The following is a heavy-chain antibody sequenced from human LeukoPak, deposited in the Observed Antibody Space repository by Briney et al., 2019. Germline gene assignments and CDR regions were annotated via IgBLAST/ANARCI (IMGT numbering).Heavy chain of an antibody. CDR3: ASVGYCGGDCYDNWFDP. V-gene: IGHV1-2*02. D-gene: IGHD2-21*02. Sequence: ASVKVSCKASGYTFTGYYMHWVRQAPGQGREWMGWINPNSGGTNYAQKFQGRVTMTRDTSISTAYMELSRLRSDDTAVYYCASVGYCGGDCYDNWFDPWGQGTLVTVSS. J-gene: IGHJ5*02. CDR1: GYTFTGYY. CDR2: INPNSGGT.